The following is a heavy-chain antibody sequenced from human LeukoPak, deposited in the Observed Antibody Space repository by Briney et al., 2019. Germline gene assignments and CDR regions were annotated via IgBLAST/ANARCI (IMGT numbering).Heavy chain of an antibody. CDR1: GDSISSRTNY. V-gene: IGHV4-39*07. Sequence: SETLSLTCPVSGDSISSRTNYWGWIRQPPGKGLEWIGCIYYNGNTYYNPSLRSRVTISLDMSKNQFSLKLTSVTAADTAVYYCGRVRKSDTAIDYWGQGTLVTVSS. CDR3: GRVRKSDTAIDY. J-gene: IGHJ4*02. D-gene: IGHD3-22*01. CDR2: IYYNGNT.